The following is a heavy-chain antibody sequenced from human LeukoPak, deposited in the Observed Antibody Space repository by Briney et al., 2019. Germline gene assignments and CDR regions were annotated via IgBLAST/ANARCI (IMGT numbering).Heavy chain of an antibody. D-gene: IGHD3-22*01. CDR2: IWYDGSNK. CDR3: ARDKSPIVVVTNNWFDS. J-gene: IGHJ5*01. Sequence: RGSLTLSCAASGFTFSSYGMHWVRQAPGKGVEGVAGIWYDGSNKYYADSVNGRFTISRDNSKNTLYLQMNSLRAEDTAVYYCARDKSPIVVVTNNWFDSWGQGTLVTVSS. CDR1: GFTFSSYG. V-gene: IGHV3-33*01.